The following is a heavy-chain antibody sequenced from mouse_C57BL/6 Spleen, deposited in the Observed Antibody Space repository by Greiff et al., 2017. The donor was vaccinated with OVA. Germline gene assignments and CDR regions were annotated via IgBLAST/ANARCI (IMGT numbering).Heavy chain of an antibody. Sequence: VKLMESGPELVKPGASVKISCKASGYAFSSSWMNWVKQRPGKGLEWIGRIYPGDGDTNYNGKFKGKATLTADKSYSTAYMQLSSLTSEDSAVYFCADSSGYAMDYWGQGTSVTVSS. J-gene: IGHJ4*01. CDR1: GYAFSSSW. CDR3: ADSSGYAMDY. D-gene: IGHD3-2*02. V-gene: IGHV1-82*01. CDR2: IYPGDGDT.